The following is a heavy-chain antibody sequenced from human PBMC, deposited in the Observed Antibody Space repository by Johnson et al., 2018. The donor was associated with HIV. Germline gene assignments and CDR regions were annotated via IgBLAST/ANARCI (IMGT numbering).Heavy chain of an antibody. J-gene: IGHJ3*02. V-gene: IGHV3-74*01. CDR1: GFTFNTYW. D-gene: IGHD1-26*01. Sequence: VQLVESGGGLVQPGGSQRLSCAVSGFTFNTYWMHWVRQAPGKGLVWVARINSDGNLINYADSVKGRLTISRDSSKNTLYLEMNSLRAEDTAVYYCAKDGGSYGGAFDIWGQGTMVTVSS. CDR3: AKDGGSYGGAFDI. CDR2: INSDGNLI.